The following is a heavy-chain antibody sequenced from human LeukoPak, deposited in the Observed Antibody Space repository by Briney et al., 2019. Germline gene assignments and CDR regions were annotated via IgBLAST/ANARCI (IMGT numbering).Heavy chain of an antibody. CDR3: ARDRYGVRSGSCDY. Sequence: GASVKVSCKVSGYTFTSYGISWVRQAPGQGLEWMGWISGDNGDTNYAQKLQGRVTMTTDTSTSTAYMELRSLRYDDTAVYYCARDRYGVRSGSCDYWGQGTLVTVSS. J-gene: IGHJ4*02. D-gene: IGHD1-26*01. CDR1: GYTFTSYG. CDR2: ISGDNGDT. V-gene: IGHV1-18*01.